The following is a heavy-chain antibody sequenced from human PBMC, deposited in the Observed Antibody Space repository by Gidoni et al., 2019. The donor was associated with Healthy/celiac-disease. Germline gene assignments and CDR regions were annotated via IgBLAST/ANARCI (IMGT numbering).Heavy chain of an antibody. Sequence: QLQLQESGPGLVTPSETLSLTCTVAGGSISSSSHYWCWIRQPPRQGLEWIGSIYYSGSTYYNPSLKSRVTISVDTSKNQFSLKLSSVTAADTAVYYCARQFGGNYDFWSGYGTNWFDPWGQGTLVTVSS. V-gene: IGHV4-39*01. CDR2: IYYSGST. CDR1: GGSISSSSHY. D-gene: IGHD3-3*01. J-gene: IGHJ5*02. CDR3: ARQFGGNYDFWSGYGTNWFDP.